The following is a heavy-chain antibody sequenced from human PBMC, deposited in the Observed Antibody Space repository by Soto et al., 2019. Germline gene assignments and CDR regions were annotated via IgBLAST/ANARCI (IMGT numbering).Heavy chain of an antibody. J-gene: IGHJ4*02. Sequence: LRLSCAASGFTFSSYGMHWVRQAPGKGLEWVAVISYDGSNKYYADSVKGRFTISRDNSKNTLYLQMNSLRAEDTAVYYCAKGSYGSGSLYYFDYWGQGTLVTVSS. CDR3: AKGSYGSGSLYYFDY. CDR1: GFTFSSYG. V-gene: IGHV3-30*18. D-gene: IGHD3-10*01. CDR2: ISYDGSNK.